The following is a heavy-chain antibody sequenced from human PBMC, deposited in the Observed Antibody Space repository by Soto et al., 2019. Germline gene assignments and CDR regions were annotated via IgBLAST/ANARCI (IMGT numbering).Heavy chain of an antibody. V-gene: IGHV1-69*11. CDR1: GGSFSDYA. CDR3: ARGLGGSYFPFDY. D-gene: IGHD1-26*01. J-gene: IGHJ4*02. Sequence: QVQLVQSGAEVKKPGSSVKVSCKASGGSFSDYAINWVRKAPGPGLEWMGGIVPMLRTPNYARKFQGRATITADESTSTVSMELTSLTSDDTAVYYCARGLGGSYFPFDYWGQGTLVTVSS. CDR2: IVPMLRTP.